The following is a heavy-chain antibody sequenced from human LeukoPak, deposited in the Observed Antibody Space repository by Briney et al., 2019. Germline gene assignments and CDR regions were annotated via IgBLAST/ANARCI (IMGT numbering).Heavy chain of an antibody. CDR3: AREAARPYNWFDP. CDR2: IYYSGST. D-gene: IGHD6-6*01. Sequence: SQTLSLTCTVSGGSISSGGYYWSWIRQHPGKGLEWIGYIYYSGSTYYNPSLKSRVTISVDTSKNQFSLKLSSVIAAGTAVYYCAREAARPYNWFDPWGQGTLVTVSS. CDR1: GGSISSGGYY. V-gene: IGHV4-31*03. J-gene: IGHJ5*02.